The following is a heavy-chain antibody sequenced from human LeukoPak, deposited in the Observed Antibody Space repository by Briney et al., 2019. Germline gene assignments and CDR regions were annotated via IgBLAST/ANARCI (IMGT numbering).Heavy chain of an antibody. CDR1: GYTFTSYG. V-gene: IGHV1-18*01. J-gene: IGHJ6*02. Sequence: ASEKVSCKASGYTFTSYGISWVRQAPGQGLEWMGWISAYNGDTNYAQKLQGRVTMTTDTSTSTAYMELRSLRSDDTAVYYCARVRQIGYSSSSRAYYYYYGMDVWGQGTTVTVSS. D-gene: IGHD6-6*01. CDR2: ISAYNGDT. CDR3: ARVRQIGYSSSSRAYYYYYGMDV.